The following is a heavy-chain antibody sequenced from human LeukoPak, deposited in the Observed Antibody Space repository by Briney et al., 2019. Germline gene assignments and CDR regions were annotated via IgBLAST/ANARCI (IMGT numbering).Heavy chain of an antibody. CDR2: ISGGGGST. CDR3: AKDRDSPRAGGSFDY. V-gene: IGHV3-23*01. J-gene: IGHJ4*02. D-gene: IGHD3-16*01. CDR1: GFAFSNYA. Sequence: GGSLRLSCAASGFAFSNYAMNWVRQAPGKGLEWVSAISGGGGSTYYADSVKGRFTISRDNSKNTLYLQMNSLRAEDTAVYYCAKDRDSPRAGGSFDYWGQGTLVTVSS.